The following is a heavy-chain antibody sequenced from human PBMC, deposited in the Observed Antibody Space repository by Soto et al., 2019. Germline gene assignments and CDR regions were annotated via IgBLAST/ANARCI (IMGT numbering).Heavy chain of an antibody. CDR3: AHIAHYYHDGFFDP. Sequence: QITLKESGPTLVKPTQTLTLTCTFSGFSLTTRGVGVGWIRQPPGKALECLALIYWDDDKRYSPSLQSRLSTXKXTTXHRLVLTMTNVHPVDTATYYCAHIAHYYHDGFFDPWGQGTLVSVSS. CDR2: IYWDDDK. CDR1: GFSLTTRGVG. D-gene: IGHD3-10*01. V-gene: IGHV2-5*02. J-gene: IGHJ5*02.